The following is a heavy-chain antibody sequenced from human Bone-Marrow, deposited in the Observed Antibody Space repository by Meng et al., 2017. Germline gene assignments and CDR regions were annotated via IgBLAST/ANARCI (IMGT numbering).Heavy chain of an antibody. CDR3: ARVSVAGPIRRNYYYYYGMDV. CDR2: ISAYNGNT. Sequence: SVKVSCKASGYTFTSYGISWVRQAPGQGLEWMGWISAYNGNTNYAQKLQGRVTMTTDTSTSTAYMELRSLRSDDTAVYYCARVSVAGPIRRNYYYYYGMDVWGQGTMVTVSS. J-gene: IGHJ6*02. CDR1: GYTFTSYG. D-gene: IGHD6-13*01. V-gene: IGHV1-18*01.